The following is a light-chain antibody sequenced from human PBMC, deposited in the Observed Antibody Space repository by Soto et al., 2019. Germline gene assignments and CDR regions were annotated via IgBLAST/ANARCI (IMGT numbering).Light chain of an antibody. CDR2: EVS. Sequence: QSALTQPASASGSPGQSITISCTGTSSDVGGYNYVSWYQQHPGKAPKLTIYEVSNRPSGVSNRFSGSKSGNTASLTISGLQAEDEADYYCSSYTSSSTYVFGTGTKVTVL. V-gene: IGLV2-14*01. CDR3: SSYTSSSTYV. J-gene: IGLJ1*01. CDR1: SSDVGGYNY.